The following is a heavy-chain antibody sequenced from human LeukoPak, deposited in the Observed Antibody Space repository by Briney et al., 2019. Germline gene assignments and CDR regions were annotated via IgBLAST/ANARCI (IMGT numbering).Heavy chain of an antibody. Sequence: PSETLSLTCAVYGGSFSGYYWSWIRQPPGKGLEWIAEINHSGSTNYNPSLKSRVTISVDTSKNQFSLKLSSVTAANTAVYYCASLVLYYYGSGIHDNWGQGTLVTVSS. D-gene: IGHD3-10*01. V-gene: IGHV4-34*01. CDR2: INHSGST. CDR1: GGSFSGYY. CDR3: ASLVLYYYGSGIHDN. J-gene: IGHJ4*02.